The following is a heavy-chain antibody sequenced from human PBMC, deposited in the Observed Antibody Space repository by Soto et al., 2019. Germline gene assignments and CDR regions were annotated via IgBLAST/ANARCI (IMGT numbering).Heavy chain of an antibody. CDR3: AHTADAELGVLPHP. CDR1: GFSLSTSGVG. Sequence: QITLKESGPTLVKPTQTLTLTCTFSGFSLSTSGVGVGWIRQPPGKALEWLALIYWDDDKRYSPSLKSRLTITKDTSKNHVVLTMTNMDPVDTATYYCAHTADAELGVLPHPWGQGTLVTVSS. J-gene: IGHJ5*02. D-gene: IGHD2-2*01. V-gene: IGHV2-5*02. CDR2: IYWDDDK.